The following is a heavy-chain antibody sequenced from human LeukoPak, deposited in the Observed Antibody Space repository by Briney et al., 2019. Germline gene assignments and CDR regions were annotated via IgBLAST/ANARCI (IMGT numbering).Heavy chain of an antibody. CDR2: INPNSGGT. Sequence: ASVKVSCKASGYTFTGYFMHWVRQAPGQGLEWLGWINPNSGGTNYAQKFQGRVTMTRDTSISTAYMELSRLRSDDTAVYYCAREYYDSSAYNQEAIDYWGQGTLVTVSS. D-gene: IGHD3-22*01. CDR1: GYTFTGYF. CDR3: AREYYDSSAYNQEAIDY. J-gene: IGHJ4*02. V-gene: IGHV1-2*02.